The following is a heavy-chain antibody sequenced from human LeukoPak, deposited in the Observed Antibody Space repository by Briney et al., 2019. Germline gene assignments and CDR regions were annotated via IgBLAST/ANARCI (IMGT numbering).Heavy chain of an antibody. CDR3: AREAHKGDIVVVISATPTDWFDP. J-gene: IGHJ5*02. D-gene: IGHD2-15*01. V-gene: IGHV3-11*01. CDR2: ISSSGSTI. CDR1: GFTFSDYY. Sequence: PGGSLRLSCAASGFTFSDYYMSWIRQAPGKGLEWVSYISSSGSTIYYADSVKGRFTISRDNAKNSLYLQMNSLRAEDTAVYYCAREAHKGDIVVVISATPTDWFDPWGQGTLVTVSS.